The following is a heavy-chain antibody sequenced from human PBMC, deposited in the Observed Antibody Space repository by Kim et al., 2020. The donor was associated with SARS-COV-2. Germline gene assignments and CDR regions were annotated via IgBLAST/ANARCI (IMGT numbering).Heavy chain of an antibody. CDR2: ISGSGGST. CDR3: AKDVVTHSNYRHFYYYGMDV. CDR1: GFTFSSYA. J-gene: IGHJ6*02. Sequence: GGSLRLSCAASGFTFSSYAMSWVRQAPGKGLEWVSAISGSGGSTYYADSVKGRFTISRDNSKNTLYLQMNSLRAEDTAVYYCAKDVVTHSNYRHFYYYGMDVWGQGTTVTVSS. V-gene: IGHV3-23*01. D-gene: IGHD4-4*01.